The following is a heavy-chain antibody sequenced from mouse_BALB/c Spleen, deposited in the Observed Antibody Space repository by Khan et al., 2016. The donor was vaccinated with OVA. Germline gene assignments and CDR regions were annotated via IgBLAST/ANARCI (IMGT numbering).Heavy chain of an antibody. CDR2: IDPSTGYT. CDR3: AGRGLYGIFAY. V-gene: IGHV1-7*01. Sequence: VQLQESGAELAKPGASVKMSCKASGYTFTTYWMHWVKQRPGQGLEWIGYIDPSTGYTEYNQKFKDKATLTTDKSSSTAYMQLSSLTSEDSAVYYCAGRGLYGIFAYWGKGTLVTVSA. D-gene: IGHD2-1*01. CDR1: GYTFTTYW. J-gene: IGHJ3*01.